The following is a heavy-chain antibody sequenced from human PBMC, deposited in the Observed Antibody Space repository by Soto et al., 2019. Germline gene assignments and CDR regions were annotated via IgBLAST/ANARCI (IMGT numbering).Heavy chain of an antibody. J-gene: IGHJ6*02. Sequence: QVQLVQSGAEVKKPGSSVKVSCKASGGTVSSYAISWVRQAPGQGLEWMGGIIPIVGSANYAQKFQGRVTITADESTSTAYMELSSLRSEDTAVYYCARSQGSSTSLEIYYYYYYGMDVWGQGTTVTVSS. V-gene: IGHV1-69*01. CDR1: GGTVSSYA. CDR3: ARSQGSSTSLEIYYYYYYGMDV. CDR2: IIPIVGSA. D-gene: IGHD2-2*01.